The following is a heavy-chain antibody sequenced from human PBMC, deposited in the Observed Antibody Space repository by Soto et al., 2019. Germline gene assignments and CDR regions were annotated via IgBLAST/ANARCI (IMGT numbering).Heavy chain of an antibody. Sequence: SETLSLTCSVSGASISSYFWSWIRQPPGKGLEWIAYIHYTGNINYNPSLKSRITISVDTSKNQFSLKVASVTAADTAVYYCARHENGGTYPLDNWGQGILVTVS. J-gene: IGHJ4*02. CDR3: ARHENGGTYPLDN. CDR1: GASISSYF. D-gene: IGHD1-26*01. V-gene: IGHV4-59*08. CDR2: IHYTGNI.